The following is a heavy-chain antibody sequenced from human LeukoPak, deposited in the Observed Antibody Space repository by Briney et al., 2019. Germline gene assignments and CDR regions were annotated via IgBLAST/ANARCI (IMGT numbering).Heavy chain of an antibody. CDR2: ISGSGGNT. J-gene: IGHJ4*02. CDR3: AKIAVAGTSDY. D-gene: IGHD6-19*01. V-gene: IGHV3-23*01. CDR1: GFTFSTYA. Sequence: GGSLRLSCAASGFTFSTYAMSWVRQAPGKGLEWVSAISGSGGNTYYADSVKGRFTISRDNSKNTLYLQMSSLRVEDTAVYYCAKIAVAGTSDYWGQGTLVTVSS.